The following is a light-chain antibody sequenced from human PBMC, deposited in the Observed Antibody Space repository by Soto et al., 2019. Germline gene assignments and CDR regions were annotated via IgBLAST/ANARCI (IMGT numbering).Light chain of an antibody. Sequence: QSALTQPPSASGSPGQSVAISCTGTSSDVGGYNYVSWYQQHPGKAPKLMIYEFNKRPSGVPDRFSGSKSGTTASLTVSGLHDEDEADYYCSSYAGSSNVFGTGTKLTVL. J-gene: IGLJ1*01. CDR2: EFN. CDR3: SSYAGSSNV. CDR1: SSDVGGYNY. V-gene: IGLV2-8*01.